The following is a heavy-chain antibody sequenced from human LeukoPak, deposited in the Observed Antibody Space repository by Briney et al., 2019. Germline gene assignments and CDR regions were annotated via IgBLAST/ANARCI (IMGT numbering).Heavy chain of an antibody. J-gene: IGHJ4*02. CDR3: AKRGLVLDY. Sequence: QTGGSLRLSCAASGFTFSSHGMNWVRQAPGKGLEWVSGISGSGGNTYYADSVKGRFTISRDNSKNTLYLQMNSLRAEDTAVYYCAKRGLVLDYWGQGTLVTVSS. V-gene: IGHV3-23*01. CDR2: ISGSGGNT. CDR1: GFTFSSHG. D-gene: IGHD6-19*01.